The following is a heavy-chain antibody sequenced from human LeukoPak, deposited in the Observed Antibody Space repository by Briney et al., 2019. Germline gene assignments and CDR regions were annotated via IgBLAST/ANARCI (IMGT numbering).Heavy chain of an antibody. CDR3: ARESDLKAVAGSDY. CDR1: GFTFSSYG. CDR2: IWYDGSNK. Sequence: GRSLRLSCAASGFTFSSYGMHWVRQAPGKGLEWVAVIWYDGSNKYYADSVKGRFTISRDNSKNTLYLQMNSLRAEDTAVYYCARESDLKAVAGSDYWGQGTLVTVSS. V-gene: IGHV3-33*01. J-gene: IGHJ4*02. D-gene: IGHD6-19*01.